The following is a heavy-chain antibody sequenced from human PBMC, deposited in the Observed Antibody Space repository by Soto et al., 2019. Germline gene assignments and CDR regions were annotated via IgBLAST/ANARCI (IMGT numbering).Heavy chain of an antibody. CDR3: ARSYSSGWEFDY. Sequence: PVGSLRLSCGASGFTFSNYYMSWIRQAPGKGLEWVSCISSTGRTIYYADSVKGRFTVSRDNAQNSLSLKLNSLRVEDTAVYYCARSYSSGWEFDYWGQGTQVTVSS. V-gene: IGHV3-11*01. J-gene: IGHJ4*02. D-gene: IGHD6-19*01. CDR1: GFTFSNYY. CDR2: ISSTGRTI.